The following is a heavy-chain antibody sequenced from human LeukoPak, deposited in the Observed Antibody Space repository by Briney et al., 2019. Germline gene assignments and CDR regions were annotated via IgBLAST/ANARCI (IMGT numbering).Heavy chain of an antibody. V-gene: IGHV3-23*01. CDR1: GVTFSSYA. CDR3: AKGFDGDYAPDY. J-gene: IGHJ4*02. D-gene: IGHD4-17*01. CDR2: ISGSGGST. Sequence: GGSLRLSCAASGVTFSSYAMSWVRQAPGKGLEWVSAISGSGGSTYYADSVKGRFTIFRDNSKNTLYLQMNSLRAEDTAVYYCAKGFDGDYAPDYWGQGTLVTVSS.